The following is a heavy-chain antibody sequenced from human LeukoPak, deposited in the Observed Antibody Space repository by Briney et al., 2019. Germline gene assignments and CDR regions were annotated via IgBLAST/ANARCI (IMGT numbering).Heavy chain of an antibody. CDR1: GFTFSSYS. Sequence: GGSLRLSCAASGFTFSSYSMNWVRQAPGKGLEWVSSISSSSSYIYYADSVKGRFTISRDNAKNSLYLQMNSLRAEDTAVYYCARDLSTMIVAARLYYFDYWGQGTLVTVSS. D-gene: IGHD3-22*01. V-gene: IGHV3-21*01. J-gene: IGHJ4*02. CDR3: ARDLSTMIVAARLYYFDY. CDR2: ISSSSSYI.